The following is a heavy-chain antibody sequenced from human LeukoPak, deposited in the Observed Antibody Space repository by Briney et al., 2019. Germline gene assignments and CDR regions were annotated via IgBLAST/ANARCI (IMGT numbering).Heavy chain of an antibody. CDR3: ARVAGHFGAQGVGCLDY. J-gene: IGHJ4*02. V-gene: IGHV1-69*13. CDR2: IIPIFGTA. CDR1: GGTFSSYA. D-gene: IGHD2-15*01. Sequence: ASVKVSCKASGGTFSSYAISWVRQAPGQGLEWMGGIIPIFGTANYAQKFQGRVTITADESTSTAYMELSSLRSEDTAVYYCARVAGHFGAQGVGCLDYWGQGTLATVSS.